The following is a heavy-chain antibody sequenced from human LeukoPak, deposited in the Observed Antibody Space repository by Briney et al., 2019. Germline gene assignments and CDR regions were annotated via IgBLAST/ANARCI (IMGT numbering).Heavy chain of an antibody. CDR1: GFTFSTYG. J-gene: IGHJ4*02. D-gene: IGHD1-26*01. CDR2: ITASGTAM. Sequence: GGSLRLSCAASGFTFSTYGMSWVRQAPGKGLQRVSGITASGTAMFYADSVKGRFTISRDNAKNSLYLQMNSLRDEDTAVYYCASSGSYRFDYWGQGTLVTVSS. V-gene: IGHV3-48*02. CDR3: ASSGSYRFDY.